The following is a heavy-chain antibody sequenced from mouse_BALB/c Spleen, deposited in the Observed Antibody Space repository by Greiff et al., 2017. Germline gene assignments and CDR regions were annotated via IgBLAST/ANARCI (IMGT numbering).Heavy chain of an antibody. Sequence: VKLMESGPGLVAPSQSLSITCTVSGFSLTSYGVHWVRQPPGKGLEWLGVIWAGGSTNYNSALMSRLSISKDNSKSQVFLKMNSLQTDDTAMYYCARALYGPYYFDYWGQGTTLTVSS. D-gene: IGHD1-1*02. CDR3: ARALYGPYYFDY. CDR1: GFSLTSYG. CDR2: IWAGGST. J-gene: IGHJ2*01. V-gene: IGHV2-9*02.